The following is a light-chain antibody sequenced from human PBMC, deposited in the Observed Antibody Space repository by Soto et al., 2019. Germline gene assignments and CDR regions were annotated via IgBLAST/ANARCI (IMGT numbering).Light chain of an antibody. CDR2: DAS. J-gene: IGKJ1*01. CDR1: QDIRQY. CDR3: QQYYSYPRT. Sequence: DIQLTQSPPFLSASAGDRVSITCRASQDIRQYLVWYQQKPGKAPNVLIFDASSLQTGVPSRFSGSGSGTDFTLTISCLQSEDFATYYCQQYYSYPRTFGQGTKVDIK. V-gene: IGKV1-9*01.